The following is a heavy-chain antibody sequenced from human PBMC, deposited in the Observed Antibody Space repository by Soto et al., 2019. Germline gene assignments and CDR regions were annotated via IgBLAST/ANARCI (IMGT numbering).Heavy chain of an antibody. J-gene: IGHJ5*02. V-gene: IGHV5-51*01. D-gene: IGHD2-15*01. Sequence: PXESLTISFKGSGYSFTSYGIGWVRQMPGKGLEWMGIIYPGDSDTRYSPSFQGQVTISADKSISTAYLQWSSLKASDTAMYYCAILRYCSGGSCYSVENNWFDPWGQGTLVTVSS. CDR3: AILRYCSGGSCYSVENNWFDP. CDR1: GYSFTSYG. CDR2: IYPGDSDT.